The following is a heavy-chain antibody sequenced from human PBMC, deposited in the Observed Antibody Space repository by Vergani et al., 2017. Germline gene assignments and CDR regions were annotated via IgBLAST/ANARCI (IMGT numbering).Heavy chain of an antibody. V-gene: IGHV1-69*01. CDR2: IIPIFGTA. CDR1: GGTFSSYA. D-gene: IGHD2-2*03. Sequence: QVQLVQSGAEVKKPGSSVKVSCKASGGTFSSYAISWVRQAPGQGLEWMGGIIPIFGTANYAQKFQGRVTITADESTSTAYMELSSLRSEDTAVYYCARDLGYCSSTSCYIFNWFDPWGQGTLVTVSS. CDR3: ARDLGYCSSTSCYIFNWFDP. J-gene: IGHJ5*02.